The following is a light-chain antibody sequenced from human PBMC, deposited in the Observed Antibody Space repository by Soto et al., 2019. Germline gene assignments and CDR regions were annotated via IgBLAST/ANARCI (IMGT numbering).Light chain of an antibody. Sequence: DIVMTQSPDSLAVSLGERATINCKSSQSVLYSSNNKNYLAWYQQKPGQPPKLLIYWASTRESGVPDRFSGSGSGTEFTLTISSVQPDDFATYYCQHYNSYPYTFGQGTKLEIK. CDR2: WAS. J-gene: IGKJ2*01. V-gene: IGKV4-1*01. CDR1: QSVLYSSNNKNY. CDR3: QHYNSYPYT.